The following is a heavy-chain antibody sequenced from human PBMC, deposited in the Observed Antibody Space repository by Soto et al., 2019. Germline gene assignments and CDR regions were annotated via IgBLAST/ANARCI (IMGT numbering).Heavy chain of an antibody. V-gene: IGHV3-30*01. D-gene: IGHD3-16*01. Sequence: GGSLRLSCVASGFTFADYAMHWVRRIPGKGLEWVAVISYSGDRQYYAESVKGRFTISRDNSKKTLYLQMFSLTSEDSAVFYCARTPAAMITDRYNWFDSWGPGTQVTVS. CDR3: ARTPAAMITDRYNWFDS. CDR2: ISYSGDRQ. CDR1: GFTFADYA. J-gene: IGHJ5*01.